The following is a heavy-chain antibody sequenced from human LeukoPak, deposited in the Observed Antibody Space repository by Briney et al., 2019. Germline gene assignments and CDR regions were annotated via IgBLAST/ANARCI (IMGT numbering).Heavy chain of an antibody. CDR1: GFTFSDYN. J-gene: IGHJ4*02. CDR3: AKVRWDNSGWYYLDT. V-gene: IGHV3-30*18. CDR2: ISYHGINE. D-gene: IGHD6-19*01. Sequence: GRSLRLSCAASGFTFSDYNMHWIRQAPGKGLGWMAVISYHGINEYYADSVKGRFTISRDNSKSTLHLQMNSLRAEDTAVYYCAKVRWDNSGWYYLDTWGQGTLLTVSS.